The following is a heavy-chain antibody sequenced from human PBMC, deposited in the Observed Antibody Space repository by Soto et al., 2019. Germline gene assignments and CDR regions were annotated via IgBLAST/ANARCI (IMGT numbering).Heavy chain of an antibody. CDR1: GGSISSYY. D-gene: IGHD6-13*01. V-gene: IGHV4-59*01. CDR2: IYYSGST. CDR3: ARGRQQLVNNYAFDI. Sequence: SETLSLTCTVSGGSISSYYWSWIRQPPGKGLEWIGYIYYSGSTSYNPSLKSRVTISVDTSKNQFSLKLSSVTAADTAVYYCARGRQQLVNNYAFDIWGQGTMVTVS. J-gene: IGHJ3*02.